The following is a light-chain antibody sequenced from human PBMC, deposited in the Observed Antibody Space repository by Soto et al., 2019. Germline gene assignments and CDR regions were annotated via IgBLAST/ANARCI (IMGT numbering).Light chain of an antibody. CDR1: QSITNY. CDR2: AAS. CDR3: QQSYTTPRT. V-gene: IGKV1-39*01. J-gene: IGKJ1*01. Sequence: DIQMTQSPSSLSASVGDRVTITCRASQSITNYLNWNQQKPGKAPNLLIYAASNLQSGVPSRFSGSGSGTDFTLTISSLQPEDFATYYCQQSYTTPRTFGQGTRVEIK.